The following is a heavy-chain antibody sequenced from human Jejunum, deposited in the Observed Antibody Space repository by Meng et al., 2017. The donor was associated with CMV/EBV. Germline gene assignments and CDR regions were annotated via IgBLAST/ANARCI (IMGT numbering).Heavy chain of an antibody. CDR2: ISAGDDST. CDR1: GFTFSSHS. CDR3: ARLTDF. D-gene: IGHD2-8*01. J-gene: IGHJ4*02. V-gene: IGHV3-23*01. Sequence: LRLSFAAPGFTFSSHSMSWVRQAPGKGLAWVSAISAGDDSTHYADSVKGRFTISRDNSKNTLYLQMNSLRAEDTAVYYCARLTDFWGQRTLVTVSS.